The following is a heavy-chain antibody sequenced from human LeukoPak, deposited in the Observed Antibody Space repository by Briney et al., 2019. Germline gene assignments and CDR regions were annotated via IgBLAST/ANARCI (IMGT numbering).Heavy chain of an antibody. D-gene: IGHD2-15*01. CDR2: ISRSGSTK. J-gene: IGHJ6*03. CDR3: ARVLRYCSGGNCYSGGLGYMDV. CDR1: GFTFSDYN. Sequence: SGGSLRLSCAASGFTFSDYNMRWIRQAPGKGLEWVSSISRSGSTKYYADSVKGRFTISRDNAKSSLFLQMNSLRAEDTAVYYCARVLRYCSGGNCYSGGLGYMDVWGKGTTVTVSS. V-gene: IGHV3-11*01.